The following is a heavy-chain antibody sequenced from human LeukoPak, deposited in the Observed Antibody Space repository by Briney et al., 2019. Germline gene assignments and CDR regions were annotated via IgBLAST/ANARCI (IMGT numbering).Heavy chain of an antibody. CDR3: AKPQTTQKSGFDF. V-gene: IGHV3-30-3*01. Sequence: GGSLRLSCAASGFTFSSYAMHWVRQAPGKGLEWVAVISYDGSNKYYADSVKGRFTISRDNSKNTLYLQMNSLRAEDTAVYYCAKPQTTQKSGFDFWGQGTLVTVSS. CDR2: ISYDGSNK. CDR1: GFTFSSYA. D-gene: IGHD4-11*01. J-gene: IGHJ4*02.